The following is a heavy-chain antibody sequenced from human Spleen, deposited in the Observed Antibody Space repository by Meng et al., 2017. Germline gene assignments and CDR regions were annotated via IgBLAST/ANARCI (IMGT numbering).Heavy chain of an antibody. CDR2: ISSTSTYI. CDR3: TRSNYMGD. Sequence: GEFLKISCVASGFTFSSYTMNWVRQAPGRGLEWVSSISSTSTYIYYADSVKGRFTISRDNAKNSVYLQMNSLRAEDTAVYYCTRSNYMGDWGQGTLVTVSS. J-gene: IGHJ4*02. CDR1: GFTFSSYT. V-gene: IGHV3-21*01. D-gene: IGHD3-10*01.